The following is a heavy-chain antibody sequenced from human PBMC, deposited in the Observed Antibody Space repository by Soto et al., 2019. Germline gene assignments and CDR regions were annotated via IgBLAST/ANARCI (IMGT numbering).Heavy chain of an antibody. V-gene: IGHV4-38-2*02. D-gene: IGHD6-13*01. CDR1: GHSISSGYY. CDR3: ARERSSSWYHWFDP. J-gene: IGHJ5*02. Sequence: SETLSLTCAVSGHSISSGYYWGWIRQPPGKGLEWIGYIYYSGSTYYNPSLKSRVTISVDTSKNQFSLKLSSVTAADTAVYYCARERSSSWYHWFDPWGQGTLVTVSS. CDR2: IYYSGST.